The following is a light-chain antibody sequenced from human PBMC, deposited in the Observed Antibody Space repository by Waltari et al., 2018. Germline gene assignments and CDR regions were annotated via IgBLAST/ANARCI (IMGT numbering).Light chain of an antibody. CDR1: GEYSAYT. J-gene: IGLJ3*02. V-gene: IGLV4-69*01. Sequence: QLVLTQSPSASASLGPSVKLTCTLTGEYSAYTIARPHLQPAKWPRYLMNSNSDGSHDKADGIPERFSGSSAGAERYLIISRLQSDDEADYFCQTWGMNIQVFGGGTRLTVL. CDR2: SNSDGSH. CDR3: QTWGMNIQV.